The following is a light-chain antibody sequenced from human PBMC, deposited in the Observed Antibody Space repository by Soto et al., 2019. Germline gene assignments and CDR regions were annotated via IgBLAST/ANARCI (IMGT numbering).Light chain of an antibody. CDR2: DAS. CDR3: QHYDNLVT. CDR1: QDIRKF. J-gene: IGKJ3*01. V-gene: IGKV1-33*01. Sequence: DIQMAQSPSSLSASVGDRVTITCQESQDIRKFLNWYQQKPGKAPKLLINDASNLETGVPSRFSGSGSGTDFTFTINSLQPEDIATYYCQHYDNLVTFGPGTTVDIK.